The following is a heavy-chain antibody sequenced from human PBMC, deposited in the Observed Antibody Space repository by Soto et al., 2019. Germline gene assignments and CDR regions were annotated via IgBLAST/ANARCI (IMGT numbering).Heavy chain of an antibody. CDR3: ARSRGRTTGWYLIF. D-gene: IGHD6-19*01. CDR2: ISHNGST. CDR1: GGSFSGYY. J-gene: IGHJ4*02. V-gene: IGHV4-34*01. Sequence: QVQLQQWGAGLLKPSETLSLTCGVYGGSFSGYYWSWIRQPPGKGLEWIGEISHNGSTNYNPSVKGRVTKSEDTSRSQFSLMLTAVTAADTAVYFCARSRGRTTGWYLIFWGQGPQVAVSS.